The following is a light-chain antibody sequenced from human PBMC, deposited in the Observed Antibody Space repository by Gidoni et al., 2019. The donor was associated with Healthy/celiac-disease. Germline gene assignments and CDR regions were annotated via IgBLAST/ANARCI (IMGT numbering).Light chain of an antibody. CDR2: YKSDSDK. J-gene: IGLJ1*01. CDR3: MIWHSSAYV. V-gene: IGLV5-45*03. CDR1: SGINVGTYR. Sequence: QAVLTQPSSLSASPGASASLTCTLRSGINVGTYRIYWYQQKPGSPPQYLLRYKSDSDKQQGSGVPSRFSGSKDPSANAGILLISGLQSEDEADYYCMIWHSSAYVFGTGTKVTVL.